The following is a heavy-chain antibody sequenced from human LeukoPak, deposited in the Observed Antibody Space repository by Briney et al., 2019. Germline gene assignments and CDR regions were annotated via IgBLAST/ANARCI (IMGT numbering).Heavy chain of an antibody. J-gene: IGHJ4*02. Sequence: GGSLRLSCAASGFTFSSYAMSWVRQAPGKGLEWVSAISDTGGRTYYADSVKDRFTISRDNSKNTLYLQMNSLRAEDTAVYYCAKGEYYFDYWGQGTLVTVSS. CDR3: AKGEYYFDY. CDR1: GFTFSSYA. CDR2: ISDTGGRT. V-gene: IGHV3-23*01.